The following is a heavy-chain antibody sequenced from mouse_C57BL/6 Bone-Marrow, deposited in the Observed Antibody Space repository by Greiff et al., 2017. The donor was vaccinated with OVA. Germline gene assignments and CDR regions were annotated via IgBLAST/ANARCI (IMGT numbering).Heavy chain of an antibody. CDR3: ARLTTVVARGYYAMDY. V-gene: IGHV5-17*01. D-gene: IGHD1-1*01. CDR1: GFTFSDYG. J-gene: IGHJ4*01. Sequence: EVKLVESGGGLVKPGGSLKLSCAASGFTFSDYGMHWVRQAPEKGLEWVAYISSGSSTIYYAGTVKGRFTISRDNAKNTLFLQMTSLRSEDTAMYYCARLTTVVARGYYAMDYWGQGTSVTVSS. CDR2: ISSGSSTI.